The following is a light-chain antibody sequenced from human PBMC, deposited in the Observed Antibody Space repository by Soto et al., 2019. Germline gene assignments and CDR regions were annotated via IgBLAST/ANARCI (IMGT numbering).Light chain of an antibody. CDR2: EVS. V-gene: IGLV2-14*01. J-gene: IGLJ1*01. CDR1: SSDVGGYNY. CDR3: NSYTSKSTGV. Sequence: QSALTQPAAVSGSPGQSITISCTGTSSDVGGYNYVSWYQQHPGKAHKLIIYEVSNRPSGVSKRFSGSKSGNTASLTISGLQAEYEADYYCNSYTSKSTGVFGTGTKLTVL.